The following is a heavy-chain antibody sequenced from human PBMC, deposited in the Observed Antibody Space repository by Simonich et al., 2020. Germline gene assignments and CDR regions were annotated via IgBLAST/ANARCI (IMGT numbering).Heavy chain of an antibody. Sequence: EVQLVASGGGLVKPGGSLRLSCAASGFTFSSYSMNWFRQAPGKGLEWVSSIGSRSMYIYYADSVKGRYTISRDNAKNSLYLQMNSLRAEDTAVYYCARWIAVAGTGAYGMDVWGQGTTVTVSS. CDR3: ARWIAVAGTGAYGMDV. J-gene: IGHJ6*02. D-gene: IGHD6-19*01. CDR2: IGSRSMYI. CDR1: GFTFSSYS. V-gene: IGHV3-21*01.